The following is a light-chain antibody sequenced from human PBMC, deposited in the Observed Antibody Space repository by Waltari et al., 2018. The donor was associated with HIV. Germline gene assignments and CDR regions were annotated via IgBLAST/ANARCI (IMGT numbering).Light chain of an antibody. CDR3: SSYTSSSTRV. CDR1: SSDVGGYNY. V-gene: IGLV2-14*01. J-gene: IGLJ3*02. Sequence: QSALTQPASVSGSPGQSITISCTGTSSDVGGYNYVSWYQQHPGKAPKLMIYEVSNRPSWVSNLFSGSKSGNTASLTISGLQAEDEADYYCSSYTSSSTRVFGGGTNLTVL. CDR2: EVS.